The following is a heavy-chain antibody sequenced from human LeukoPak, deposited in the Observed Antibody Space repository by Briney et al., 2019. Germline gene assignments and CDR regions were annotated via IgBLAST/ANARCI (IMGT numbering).Heavy chain of an antibody. CDR2: IYYSGST. D-gene: IGHD6-19*01. CDR1: GGSISSYY. J-gene: IGHJ5*02. CDR3: ARLVSSGWYADWFDP. V-gene: IGHV4-59*01. Sequence: PSETLSLTCTVSGGSISSYYWSWIRQPPGKGLEWIGYIYYSGSTNYNPSLKSRVTISVDTSKNQFSLKLSSVTAADTAVYYCARLVSSGWYADWFDPWGQGTLVTVSS.